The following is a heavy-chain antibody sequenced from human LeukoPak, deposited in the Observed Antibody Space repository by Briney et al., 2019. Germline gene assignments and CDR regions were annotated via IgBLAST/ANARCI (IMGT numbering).Heavy chain of an antibody. CDR1: GGSISSSY. CDR2: VHYSGSA. Sequence: SETLSLTCTVSGGSISSSYWSWIRQPPGKGLEWIGCVHYSGSAKYNPSLKSRVTISVDTSKNQFSLKLSSVTAADTAVYYCARDRDSSGYNFDSWGQGTLVTVSS. CDR3: ARDRDSSGYNFDS. D-gene: IGHD3-22*01. V-gene: IGHV4-59*01. J-gene: IGHJ4*02.